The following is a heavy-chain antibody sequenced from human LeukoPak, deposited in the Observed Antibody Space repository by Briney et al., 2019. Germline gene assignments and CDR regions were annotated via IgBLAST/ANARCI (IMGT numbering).Heavy chain of an antibody. J-gene: IGHJ4*02. CDR1: RFTFTSYW. D-gene: IGHD3-3*01. V-gene: IGHV3-74*01. Sequence: SGGSLRLSCAPSRFTFTSYWMHWVRQVPGEGLVWVSRINSDGSSTSYADSVKGRFTISRDNAKNTLYLQMNSLRAEDTAVFYCARSTAYDFWSGSLDYWGQGTLVTVSS. CDR2: INSDGSST. CDR3: ARSTAYDFWSGSLDY.